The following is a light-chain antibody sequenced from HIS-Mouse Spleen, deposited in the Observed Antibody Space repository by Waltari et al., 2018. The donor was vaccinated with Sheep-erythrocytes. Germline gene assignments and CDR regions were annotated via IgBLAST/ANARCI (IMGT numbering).Light chain of an antibody. CDR3: SSYAGSNNWV. Sequence: QSALTQPPSASGSPGQSVTISCTGPSSDVGRYNYVSWYQQHPGKAPKLMMYEVSKRPSGVPDRFSGSKSGNTASLTVSGLQAEDEADYYCSSYAGSNNWVFGGGTKLTVL. V-gene: IGLV2-8*01. CDR1: SSDVGRYNY. CDR2: EVS. J-gene: IGLJ3*02.